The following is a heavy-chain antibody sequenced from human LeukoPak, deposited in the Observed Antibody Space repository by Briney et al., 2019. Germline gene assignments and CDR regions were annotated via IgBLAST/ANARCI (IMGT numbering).Heavy chain of an antibody. D-gene: IGHD3-22*01. J-gene: IGHJ4*02. CDR3: ATSSGYGFLFEY. CDR2: ISAYNGNT. Sequence: ASVKVSCKASGYTFTSYGISWVRQAPGQGLEWMGWISAYNGNTNYAQNFQGRVTMTEDTSTDTAYMEVRSLRSEDTAVYYCATSSGYGFLFEYWGQGTLVTVSS. V-gene: IGHV1-18*01. CDR1: GYTFTSYG.